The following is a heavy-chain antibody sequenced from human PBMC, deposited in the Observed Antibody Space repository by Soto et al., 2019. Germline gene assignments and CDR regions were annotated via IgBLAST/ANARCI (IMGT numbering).Heavy chain of an antibody. CDR3: ARESTIFAVVTKKPHGMDV. J-gene: IGHJ6*02. CDR2: IWYDGSNK. V-gene: IGHV3-33*01. D-gene: IGHD3-3*01. Sequence: PGGSLRLSCAASGFTFSSYGMHWVRQAPGKGLEWVAVIWYDGSNKYYADSVKGRFTISRDNSKNTLYLQMNSLRAEDTAVYYCARESTIFAVVTKKPHGMDVWGQGTTVTVSS. CDR1: GFTFSSYG.